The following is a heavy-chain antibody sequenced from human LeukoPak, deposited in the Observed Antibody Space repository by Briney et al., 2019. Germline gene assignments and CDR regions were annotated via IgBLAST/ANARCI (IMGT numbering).Heavy chain of an antibody. V-gene: IGHV3-30*14. CDR1: GFTFSGYP. CDR2: ISYDGSNK. J-gene: IGHJ4*02. CDR3: AREGYGDRQFDY. Sequence: PGGSLRLSCAASGFTFSGYPIHWVRQAPGKGLEWVAVISYDGSNKYYADSVKGRFTISRDNSKNTLYLQMNSLRAEDTAVYYCAREGYGDRQFDYWGQGTLVTVSS. D-gene: IGHD4-17*01.